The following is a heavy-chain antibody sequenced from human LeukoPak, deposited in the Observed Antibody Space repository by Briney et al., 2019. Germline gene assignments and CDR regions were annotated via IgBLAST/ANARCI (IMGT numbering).Heavy chain of an antibody. CDR2: ISSSGSTI. J-gene: IGHJ4*02. CDR1: GFTFSDYY. V-gene: IGHV3-11*01. CDR3: AHGAMYQLDY. D-gene: IGHD2-2*01. Sequence: GGSLRLSCAASGFTFSDYYMSWICQAPGKGLEWVSYISSSGSTIYYADSVKGRFTISGDNSRNTLFLQMNSLRAEDTAVYYCAHGAMYQLDYWGQGTLVTVSS.